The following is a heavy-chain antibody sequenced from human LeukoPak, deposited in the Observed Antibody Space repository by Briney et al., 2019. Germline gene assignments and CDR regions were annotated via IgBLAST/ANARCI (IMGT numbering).Heavy chain of an antibody. D-gene: IGHD2-15*01. J-gene: IGHJ4*02. CDR3: ASRYCSGGRCYPDFDY. Sequence: SVKVSCKASGGTFSSDAISWVRQAPGQGLEWMGGIIPIFGPANYAQHFQGRVTITADESTSTAYMELSSLRSEDTAVYYCASRYCSGGRCYPDFDYWGQGTLVTVSS. CDR1: GGTFSSDA. V-gene: IGHV1-69*13. CDR2: IIPIFGPA.